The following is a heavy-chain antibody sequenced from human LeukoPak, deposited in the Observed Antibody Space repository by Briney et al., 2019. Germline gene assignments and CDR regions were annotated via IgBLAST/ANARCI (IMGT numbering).Heavy chain of an antibody. D-gene: IGHD5-24*01. CDR2: INHSGST. CDR3: ARGGRWLLRAFDI. V-gene: IGHV4-34*01. CDR1: GGSFSGYY. J-gene: IGHJ3*02. Sequence: PSETLSLTCAVYGGSFSGYYWSWIRQPPGKGLEWIGEINHSGSTNYNPSLKSRVTISVDTSKNQFSLKLSSVTAADTAVYYCARGGRWLLRAFDIWGQGTMVTVSS.